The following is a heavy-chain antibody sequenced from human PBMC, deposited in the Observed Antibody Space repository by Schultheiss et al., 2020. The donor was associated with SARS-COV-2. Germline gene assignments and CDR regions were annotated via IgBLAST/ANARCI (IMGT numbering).Heavy chain of an antibody. V-gene: IGHV3-23*01. CDR3: ARDGGDSDWFDP. Sequence: GGSLRLSCAASGFTVSSNYMSWVRQAPGKGLEWVSAISGSGGSTYYADSVKGRFTISRDNSKNSLYLQMNSLRAEDTALYHCARDGGDSDWFDPWGQGTLVTVSS. D-gene: IGHD2-21*01. CDR1: GFTVSSNY. CDR2: ISGSGGST. J-gene: IGHJ5*02.